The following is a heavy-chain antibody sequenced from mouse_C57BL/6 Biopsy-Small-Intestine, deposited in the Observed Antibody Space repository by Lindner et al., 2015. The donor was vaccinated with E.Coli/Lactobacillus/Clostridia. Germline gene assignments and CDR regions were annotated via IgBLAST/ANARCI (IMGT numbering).Heavy chain of an antibody. CDR2: VNPYNDGT. D-gene: IGHD2-12*01. Sequence: VQLQESGPELVKPGASVKMSRKASGYTFTNYVMHWVKQKPGQGLEWIGYVNPYNDGTKYNENFKGKATLTSDKSSNTAYMELRGLTSEDSAVYYCARGDNSYYNYDLDYWGQGTTLTVSS. CDR3: ARGDNSYYNYDLDY. V-gene: IGHV1-14*01. J-gene: IGHJ2*01. CDR1: GYTFTNYV.